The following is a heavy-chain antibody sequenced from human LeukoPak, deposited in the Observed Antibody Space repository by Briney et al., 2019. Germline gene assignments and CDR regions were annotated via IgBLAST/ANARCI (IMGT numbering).Heavy chain of an antibody. CDR1: GGSFSGQY. V-gene: IGHV4-34*01. CDR2: INRSGRT. D-gene: IGHD6-19*01. CDR3: ARDSGYSSGWFQGDAFDI. Sequence: SETLSLTCAVYGGSFSGQYWSWIRQPPGKGLEWIGEINRSGRTNYNPSLKSRVTISVDTSKKQFSLKLSSVTAADTAVYYCARDSGYSSGWFQGDAFDIWGQGTMVTVSS. J-gene: IGHJ3*02.